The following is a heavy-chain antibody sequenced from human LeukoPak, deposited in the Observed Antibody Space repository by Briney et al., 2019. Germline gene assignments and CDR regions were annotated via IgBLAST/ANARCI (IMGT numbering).Heavy chain of an antibody. J-gene: IGHJ6*02. V-gene: IGHV1-8*01. CDR1: GYTFTSYD. Sequence: ASVKVSCKASGYTFTSYDINWVRQATGQGLEWMGWMNPNSGNTGYAQKFQGRVTMTRNTSISAAYMELGSLRSEDTAVYYCAREGGGPYGMDVWGQGTTVTVSS. CDR2: MNPNSGNT. CDR3: AREGGGPYGMDV. D-gene: IGHD6-25*01.